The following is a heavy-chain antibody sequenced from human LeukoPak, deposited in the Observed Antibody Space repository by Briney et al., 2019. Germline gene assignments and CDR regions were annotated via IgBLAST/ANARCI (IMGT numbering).Heavy chain of an antibody. CDR2: INPSGGST. CDR1: GYTFTSYY. CDR3: ARTPNYDFWSAFMEYNYYYGMDV. D-gene: IGHD3-3*01. Sequence: ASVKVSCKASGYTFTSYYMHWVRQAPGQGLVWMGIINPSGGSTSYAQKFQGRVTMTRDTSTSTVYMELSSLRSEDTAVYYCARTPNYDFWSAFMEYNYYYGMDVWGQGTTVTVSS. J-gene: IGHJ6*02. V-gene: IGHV1-46*01.